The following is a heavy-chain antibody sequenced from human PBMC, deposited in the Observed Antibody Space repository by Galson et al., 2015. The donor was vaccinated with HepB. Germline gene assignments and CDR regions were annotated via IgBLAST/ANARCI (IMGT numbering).Heavy chain of an antibody. CDR1: GFTFSSYA. CDR2: IFGSGTST. Sequence: LRLSCAPSGFTFSSYAMSWVRQAPGKGLEWVSSIFGSGTSTFYADSVKGRFTISRDNSKNTLFLQMNNLRADDTAVYYCARYFDYWGQGTLVTVSS. CDR3: ARYFDY. V-gene: IGHV3-23*01. J-gene: IGHJ4*02.